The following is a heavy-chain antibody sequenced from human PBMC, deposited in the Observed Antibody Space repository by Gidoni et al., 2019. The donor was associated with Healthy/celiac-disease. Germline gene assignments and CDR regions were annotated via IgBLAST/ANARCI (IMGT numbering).Heavy chain of an antibody. V-gene: IGHV3-11*01. CDR2: ISSSGSTR. Sequence: QVQLVESGGGLVKPGGSLRLSCAASGFTFRDYYMSWIRQAPGKGLEWVSYISSSGSTRYYADSVKGRFTIARDNAKNSLYLQMNSLRAEDTAVYYCARYPYYYYYYGMDVWGQGTTVTVSS. J-gene: IGHJ6*02. CDR3: ARYPYYYYYYGMDV. CDR1: GFTFRDYY. D-gene: IGHD2-15*01.